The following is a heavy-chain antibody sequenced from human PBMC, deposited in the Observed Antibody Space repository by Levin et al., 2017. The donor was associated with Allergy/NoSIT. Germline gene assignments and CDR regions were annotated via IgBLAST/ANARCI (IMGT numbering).Heavy chain of an antibody. CDR3: ARSSGSYYNYYYYMDV. Sequence: PSAPLSLPFPFSGGSLSSYYWSWIRQPPGKGLEWIGYIYYSGSTNYNPSLKSRVTISVDTSKNQFSLKLSSVTAADTAVYYCARSSGSYYNYYYYMDVWGKGTTVTVSS. CDR1: GGSLSSYY. J-gene: IGHJ6*03. V-gene: IGHV4-59*01. D-gene: IGHD3-10*01. CDR2: IYYSGST.